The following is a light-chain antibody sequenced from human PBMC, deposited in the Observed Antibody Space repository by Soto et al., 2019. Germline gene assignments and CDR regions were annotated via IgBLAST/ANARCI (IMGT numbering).Light chain of an antibody. CDR1: SRDVGIYTL. CDR3: CSYAGSSTYV. J-gene: IGLJ1*01. Sequence: SVPTPPAPVPGTPGRWITISCPGPSRDVGIYTLVSWYQLHPGKVPKLIMYEDTKRPSGISSRFSGSESGITAFLTISGLQAEDEADYYCCSYAGSSTYVFGTGTRSPS. V-gene: IGLV2-23*01. CDR2: EDT.